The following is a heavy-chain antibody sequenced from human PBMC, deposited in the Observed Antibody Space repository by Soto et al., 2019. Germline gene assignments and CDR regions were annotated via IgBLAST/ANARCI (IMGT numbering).Heavy chain of an antibody. V-gene: IGHV1-8*01. D-gene: IGHD6-19*01. Sequence: QVQLVQSGAEVKKPGASVKVSCQASGYTFTSYEINWVRQATGQGLEWMGWMNPNSGNTGYAQKFRGRVTMTRNTSISTAYMELSSLRSDDTAVYYCARGQRWGVAVAGGGDYWGQGTLVTVSS. CDR2: MNPNSGNT. J-gene: IGHJ4*02. CDR3: ARGQRWGVAVAGGGDY. CDR1: GYTFTSYE.